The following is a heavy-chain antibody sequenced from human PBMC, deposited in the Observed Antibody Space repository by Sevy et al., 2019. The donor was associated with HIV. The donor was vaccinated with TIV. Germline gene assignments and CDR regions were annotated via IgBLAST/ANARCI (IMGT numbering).Heavy chain of an antibody. D-gene: IGHD3-22*01. Sequence: SETLSLTCIVSGGSISDYYWSWIRQPPGKGPEWIGYIYYSGSTKYNPSLKSRVTISVDTSKNQFSLKLSSVTAADTAVYYCARLNYDSSGYYPTDYGMDVWGQGTTVTVSS. CDR1: GGSISDYY. J-gene: IGHJ6*02. CDR3: ARLNYDSSGYYPTDYGMDV. CDR2: IYYSGST. V-gene: IGHV4-59*01.